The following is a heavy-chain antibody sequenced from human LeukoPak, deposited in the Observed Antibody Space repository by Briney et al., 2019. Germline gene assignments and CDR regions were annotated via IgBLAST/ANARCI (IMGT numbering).Heavy chain of an antibody. Sequence: PSETLSLTCTVSGGSISSSSYYWGWIRQPPGKGLEWIGSIYYSGSTYYNPSLKSRVTVSVDTSKNQFSLKLSSVTAADTAVYYCARVSEGAFDIWGQGTMVTVSS. CDR1: GGSISSSSYY. CDR2: IYYSGST. CDR3: ARVSEGAFDI. J-gene: IGHJ3*02. V-gene: IGHV4-39*07.